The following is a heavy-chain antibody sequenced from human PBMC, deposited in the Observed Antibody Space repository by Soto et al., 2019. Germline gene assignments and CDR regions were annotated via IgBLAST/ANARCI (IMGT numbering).Heavy chain of an antibody. CDR2: VSPIGTP. J-gene: IGHJ6*02. CDR3: ARDRGSYGMDV. CDR1: GDSVSGGYY. V-gene: IGHV4-31*03. Sequence: QVQLQESGPGLVKPSQTLSLTCTVSGDSVSGGYYWSWVRHRPRKGLERIGYVSPIGTPYYSPSLNSRVSISIDTSKNQLSLEVRSVTAADTAVYYCARDRGSYGMDVWGQGTTVTVSS.